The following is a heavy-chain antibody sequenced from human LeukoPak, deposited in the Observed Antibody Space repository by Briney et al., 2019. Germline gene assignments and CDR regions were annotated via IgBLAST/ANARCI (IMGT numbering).Heavy chain of an antibody. J-gene: IGHJ3*02. D-gene: IGHD1-14*01. Sequence: PSETLSLTCTVSGGSISSYYWSWIRQPPGKGLEWIGYIYYSGSTNYNPSLKSRVTISVDTSKNQFSLKLSSVTAADTAVYYCARDGISDADAFDIRGQGTMVTVSS. V-gene: IGHV4-59*01. CDR1: GGSISSYY. CDR3: ARDGISDADAFDI. CDR2: IYYSGST.